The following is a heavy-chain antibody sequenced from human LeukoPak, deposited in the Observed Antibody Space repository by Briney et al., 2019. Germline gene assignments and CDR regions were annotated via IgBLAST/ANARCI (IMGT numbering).Heavy chain of an antibody. J-gene: IGHJ4*02. D-gene: IGHD4-17*01. CDR2: IYPGDSDT. V-gene: IGHV5-51*01. Sequence: PGESLKISRKGSGYSFTSYWIGWVRQMPGKGLEWMGIIYPGDSDTRYGPSFQGQVTISANKSISTAYLQWSSLKASDTAMYYCARLPTTVTTYYFDYWGQGTLVTVSS. CDR1: GYSFTSYW. CDR3: ARLPTTVTTYYFDY.